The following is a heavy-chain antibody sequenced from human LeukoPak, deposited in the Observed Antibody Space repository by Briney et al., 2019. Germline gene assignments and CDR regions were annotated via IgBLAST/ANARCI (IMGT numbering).Heavy chain of an antibody. CDR2: IYTSVST. J-gene: IGHJ4*02. Sequence: SEPLSLTCTVSGSSIGSGSYYWSWIRQPAGKGLEWIGRIYTSVSTNYNPSLRSRLTISVDTSKNQFSLKLSSVTAADTAVYYCAGYAGGYWGQGTLVTVSS. CDR1: GSSIGSGSYY. D-gene: IGHD5-12*01. V-gene: IGHV4-61*02. CDR3: AGYAGGY.